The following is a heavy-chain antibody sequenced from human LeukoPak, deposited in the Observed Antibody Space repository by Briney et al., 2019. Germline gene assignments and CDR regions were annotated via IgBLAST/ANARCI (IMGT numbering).Heavy chain of an antibody. CDR2: IRYDGSNK. CDR3: ARDFGVVVVPAEYYYYMDV. CDR1: GFTFINYG. J-gene: IGHJ6*03. V-gene: IGHV3-30*02. Sequence: QPGGSLRLSWAESGFTFINYGMHWVRQAPGKGLECVAFIRYDGSNKYYADSVKGRFTISRDNSKHTLYLKMNSLIAEDTAVYYCARDFGVVVVPAEYYYYMDVWGKGTTVTVSS. D-gene: IGHD2-2*01.